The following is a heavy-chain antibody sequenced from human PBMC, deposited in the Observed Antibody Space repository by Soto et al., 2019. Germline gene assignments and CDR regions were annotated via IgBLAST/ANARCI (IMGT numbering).Heavy chain of an antibody. V-gene: IGHV5-51*01. J-gene: IGHJ4*02. CDR2: IYPGDSDT. D-gene: IGHD6-6*01. Sequence: GESLKISCKGSGYSFTNYWIGWVRQMPGKGLEWMGIIYPGDSDTRYSPSFQGQVTISADKSISTAFLQWSSLKASDTAMYYCARRSGSSFDYFDYWGQGTLVTVSS. CDR1: GYSFTNYW. CDR3: ARRSGSSFDYFDY.